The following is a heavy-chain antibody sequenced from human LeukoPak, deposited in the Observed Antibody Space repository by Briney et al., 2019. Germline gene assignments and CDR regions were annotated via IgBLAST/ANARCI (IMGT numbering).Heavy chain of an antibody. CDR3: ARDWGGLTYYYDSSGADY. CDR2: TSSSSSTI. D-gene: IGHD3-22*01. CDR1: GFTFSSYS. J-gene: IGHJ4*02. V-gene: IGHV3-48*01. Sequence: PGGSLRLSCAASGFTFSSYSMNWVRQAPGKGLERVSYTSSSSSTIYYADSVKGRFTISRDNAKNSLYLQMNSLRAEDTAVYYCARDWGGLTYYYDSSGADYWGQGTLVTVSS.